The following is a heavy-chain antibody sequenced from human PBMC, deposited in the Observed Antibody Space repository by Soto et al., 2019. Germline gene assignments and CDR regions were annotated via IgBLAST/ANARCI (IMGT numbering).Heavy chain of an antibody. CDR1: GDSMTYYY. J-gene: IGHJ6*03. CDR3: ARTVLGPDILADQFVGYYYYMDV. CDR2: IYYSGST. Sequence: SGTMSLTCNVCGDSMTYYYWSWIRLLPGKGLEWVGYIYYSGSTSYNPSLRRRVIMSVDTSKRQFSLQLKSVTAADTAIYYCARTVLGPDILADQFVGYYYYMDVWGQGTTVTVSS. D-gene: IGHD3-9*01. V-gene: IGHV4-59*08.